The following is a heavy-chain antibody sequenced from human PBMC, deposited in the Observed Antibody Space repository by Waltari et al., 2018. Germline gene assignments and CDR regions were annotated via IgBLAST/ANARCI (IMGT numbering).Heavy chain of an antibody. V-gene: IGHV1-2*02. Sequence: QVQLEQSGAEVKTPGASVKVSCKASGYLFPAYYIHWVRQAPGQGLEWMGWIRPYSGDTTYAQKFLGRVTMTRDRSISTAYMELSNLRSADSAVFYCATLEPGGDFDYWGQGTLVTVSS. CDR3: ATLEPGGDFDY. CDR2: IRPYSGDT. J-gene: IGHJ4*02. CDR1: GYLFPAYY. D-gene: IGHD3-10*01.